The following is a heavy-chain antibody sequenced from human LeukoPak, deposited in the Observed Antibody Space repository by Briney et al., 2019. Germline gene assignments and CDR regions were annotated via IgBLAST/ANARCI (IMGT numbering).Heavy chain of an antibody. CDR1: GFTFSDYY. D-gene: IGHD3-10*01. Sequence: GGSLRLSCAASGFTFSDYYMSWVRQAPGKGLEWVGFIRSKAYGVTTEHAASVKGRFTISRDDSKSIAYLQMNSLKTEDTAVYYCSRADYYGSGSPISLDVRGKGTTVTVSS. J-gene: IGHJ6*04. CDR3: SRADYYGSGSPISLDV. V-gene: IGHV3-49*04. CDR2: IRSKAYGVTT.